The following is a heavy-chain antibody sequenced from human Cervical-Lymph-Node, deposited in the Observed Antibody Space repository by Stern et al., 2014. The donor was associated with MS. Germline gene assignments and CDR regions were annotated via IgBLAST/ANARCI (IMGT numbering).Heavy chain of an antibody. CDR3: ARGGVWGDYEALDI. Sequence: VQLVESGGGVVQPGRSLRLSCAASGFTFGSYDMHWVRQAPGKGLEGVAAIWYNGDKKDFADSVKGRFTISRDNSKNTLLLQMNSLRADDTAVYYCARGGVWGDYEALDIRGLGTMVTVSS. CDR2: IWYNGDKK. J-gene: IGHJ3*02. D-gene: IGHD4-17*01. V-gene: IGHV3-33*01. CDR1: GFTFGSYD.